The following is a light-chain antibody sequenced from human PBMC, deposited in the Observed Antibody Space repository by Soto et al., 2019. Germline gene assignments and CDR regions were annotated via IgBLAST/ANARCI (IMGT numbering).Light chain of an antibody. CDR1: QSVSSSY. Sequence: IVVTQSPGTLSLSPGERATLSCRASQSVSSSYLAWYQQKLGQAPRLLIYGASSRATGIPDRFSGSGSGTDFTLTISRLEPEDFAVYYCQQYGSSPRTFGQGTKVDIK. CDR2: GAS. CDR3: QQYGSSPRT. J-gene: IGKJ1*01. V-gene: IGKV3-20*01.